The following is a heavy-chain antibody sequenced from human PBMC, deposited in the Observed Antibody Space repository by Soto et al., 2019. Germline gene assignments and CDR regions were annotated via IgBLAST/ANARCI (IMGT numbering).Heavy chain of an antibody. Sequence: GESLKISCKGSGYSFTSYWIGWVRQMPGKGLEWMGIIYPGDSDTRYSPSFQGQVTISADKSISTAYLQWSSLKASDTAMYYCASPAISGSYSEYFQHWGQGTLVTVSS. D-gene: IGHD1-26*01. V-gene: IGHV5-51*01. CDR2: IYPGDSDT. CDR1: GYSFTSYW. CDR3: ASPAISGSYSEYFQH. J-gene: IGHJ1*01.